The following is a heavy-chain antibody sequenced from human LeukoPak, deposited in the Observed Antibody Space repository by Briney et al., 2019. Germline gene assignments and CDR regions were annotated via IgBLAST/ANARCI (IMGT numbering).Heavy chain of an antibody. Sequence: PGGSLRFSCAASGFTFSSYAMHWVRQAPGKGLEWVAVISHDGSNKYYADSVKGRFTISRDNSKNTLYLQMNSLRAEDTAVYYCARSCSGGSCYSGYYYGMDVWGQGTTVTVSS. CDR3: ARSCSGGSCYSGYYYGMDV. V-gene: IGHV3-30-3*01. D-gene: IGHD2-15*01. CDR2: ISHDGSNK. CDR1: GFTFSSYA. J-gene: IGHJ6*02.